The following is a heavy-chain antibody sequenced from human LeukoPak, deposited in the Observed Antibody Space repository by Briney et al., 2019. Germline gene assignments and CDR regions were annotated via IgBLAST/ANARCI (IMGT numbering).Heavy chain of an antibody. CDR3: ARGGRYCSGGSCYQDY. J-gene: IGHJ4*02. CDR1: GYTFTGYY. D-gene: IGHD2-15*01. CDR2: INPSSGGK. V-gene: IGHV1-2*02. Sequence: SVKLSCKASGYTFTGYYMHWGRQAPGQGLGWMGWINPSSGGKNYAQKFQGRVTMTRDTSISTAYMELSRLRSDDTAVYYCARGGRYCSGGSCYQDYWGQGTLVTVSS.